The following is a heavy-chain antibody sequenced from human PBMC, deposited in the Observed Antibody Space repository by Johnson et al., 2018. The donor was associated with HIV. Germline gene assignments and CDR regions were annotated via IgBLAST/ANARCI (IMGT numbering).Heavy chain of an antibody. Sequence: QVQLVESGGGLVQPGGSRSLSGASGFTVSTNNMSWVRQAPGKGREWGAFLRYDGSNKHNAGSVEGRFTIPRDNSRDTLSLQMNSLRVEDTALYYCARDRLLWFRELWPHDAFDVWGQGTMVTVSS. J-gene: IGHJ3*01. CDR2: LRYDGSNK. CDR3: ARDRLLWFRELWPHDAFDV. CDR1: GFTVSTNN. V-gene: IGHV3-30*02. D-gene: IGHD3-10*01.